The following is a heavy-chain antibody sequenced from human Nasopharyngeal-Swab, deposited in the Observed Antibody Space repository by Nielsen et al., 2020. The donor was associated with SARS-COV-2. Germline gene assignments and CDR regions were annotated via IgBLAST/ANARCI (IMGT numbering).Heavy chain of an antibody. V-gene: IGHV3-23*01. J-gene: IGHJ4*02. CDR3: AKMAGRGYSYGDFEGYFDY. D-gene: IGHD5-18*01. Sequence: VRQAPGKGLEWVSAISGSGDSTYYADSVKGRFTIPRDNSKNTLYLQMNSLRAEDTAVYYCAKMAGRGYSYGDFEGYFDYWGQGTLVTVSS. CDR2: ISGSGDST.